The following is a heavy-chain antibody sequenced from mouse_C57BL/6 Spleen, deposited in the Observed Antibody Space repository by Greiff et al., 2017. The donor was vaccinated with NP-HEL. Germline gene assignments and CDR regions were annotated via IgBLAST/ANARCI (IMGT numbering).Heavy chain of an antibody. CDR2: IYPYNGVS. V-gene: IGHV1-31*01. CDR1: GYSFTGYY. Sequence: VQLQQSGPELVKPGASVKISCKASGYSFTGYYMHWVKQSHGNILDWIGYIYPYNGVSSYNQRFKGKATLTVDKSSSTAYMELRSLTSEDSAVYYCARRGPYSNSLYYFDYWGQGTTLTVSS. D-gene: IGHD2-5*01. J-gene: IGHJ2*01. CDR3: ARRGPYSNSLYYFDY.